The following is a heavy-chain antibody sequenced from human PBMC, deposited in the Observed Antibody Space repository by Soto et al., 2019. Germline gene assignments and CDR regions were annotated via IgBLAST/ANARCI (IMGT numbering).Heavy chain of an antibody. D-gene: IGHD5-18*01. V-gene: IGHV4-38-2*01. Sequence: SETLSLTCVVSCYSISSGYYCGWIRQPPGKGLEWIGNIYHSGSTYYNPSLKSRVTISVDTSKNQFSLKLLSVTAADTALYYCARAKADTTLVVNPTYYFDYWGQGTLVTVSS. CDR2: IYHSGST. CDR1: CYSISSGYY. J-gene: IGHJ4*02. CDR3: ARAKADTTLVVNPTYYFDY.